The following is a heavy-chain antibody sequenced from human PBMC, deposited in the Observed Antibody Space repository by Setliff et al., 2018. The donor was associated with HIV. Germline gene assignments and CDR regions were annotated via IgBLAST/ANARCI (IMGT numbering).Heavy chain of an antibody. J-gene: IGHJ6*03. CDR1: GGSFSDYY. CDR3: ARGRYRSRWYASDHYYIDV. V-gene: IGHV4-34*01. Sequence: PSETLSLTCGIYGGSFSDYYWSWIRQPPGKGLEWIGEIDHRGRPKYNPPRNSRVTMSVDKSRNQFSLKVSSVTAAGTAVYYCARGRYRSRWYASDHYYIDVWGKGTTVTVSS. D-gene: IGHD6-13*01. CDR2: IDHRGRP.